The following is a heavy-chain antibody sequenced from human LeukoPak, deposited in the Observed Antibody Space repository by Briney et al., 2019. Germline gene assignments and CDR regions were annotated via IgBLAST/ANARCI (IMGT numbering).Heavy chain of an antibody. CDR2: INHSGST. V-gene: IGHV4-34*01. CDR3: ARDRATAPLDY. J-gene: IGHJ4*02. Sequence: SETLSLTCAVYGGSFSGYYWSWMHQPPGKGLEWIGEINHSGSTNYNPSLKGRVTISVDTSKNQFSLKLSSVTAADTAVYYCARDRATAPLDYWGQGTLVTVTS. CDR1: GGSFSGYY. D-gene: IGHD5-12*01.